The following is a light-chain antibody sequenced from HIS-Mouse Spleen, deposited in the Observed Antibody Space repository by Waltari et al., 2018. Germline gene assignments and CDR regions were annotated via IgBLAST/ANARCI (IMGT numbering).Light chain of an antibody. CDR3: SAWDDSLSGPEVV. V-gene: IGLV1-47*01. Sequence: QSVLTQPPSASGTPGQRVTISCSGSSSNIGSNYVYWYQQLPGTAPKLLIYRNRPRPSGAPDRFSASKSGTSDSLAISGLRSEDEAEYYCSAWDDSLSGPEVVFGGGTKLTVL. J-gene: IGLJ2*01. CDR1: SSNIGSNY. CDR2: RNR.